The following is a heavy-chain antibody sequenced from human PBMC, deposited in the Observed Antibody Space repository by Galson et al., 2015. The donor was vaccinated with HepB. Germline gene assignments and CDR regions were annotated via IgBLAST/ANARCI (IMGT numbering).Heavy chain of an antibody. Sequence: QSGAEVKKPGESLRISCKGSGYSFPSYWISWVRQMPGKGLEWMGRIDPSDSYTNYSPSFQGHVTISADKSISTAYLQWSSLKASDTAMYYCASRSKMETEFDPWGQGTLVTVSS. CDR1: GYSFPSYW. V-gene: IGHV5-10-1*01. J-gene: IGHJ5*02. CDR2: IDPSDSYT. D-gene: IGHD2-21*02. CDR3: ASRSKMETEFDP.